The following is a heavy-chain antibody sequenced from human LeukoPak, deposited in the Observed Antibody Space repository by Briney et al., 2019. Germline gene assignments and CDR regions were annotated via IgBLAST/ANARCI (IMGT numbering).Heavy chain of an antibody. D-gene: IGHD1-26*01. CDR2: INPSGGST. J-gene: IGHJ3*02. CDR1: GYTFTSYG. CDR3: AGANSGNDAFDI. V-gene: IGHV1-46*01. Sequence: ASVKVSCKASGYTFTSYGISWVRQAPGQGLEWMGIINPSGGSTSYAQKFQGRVTMTRDMSTSTVYMELSSLRSEDTAVYYCAGANSGNDAFDIWGQGTMVTVSS.